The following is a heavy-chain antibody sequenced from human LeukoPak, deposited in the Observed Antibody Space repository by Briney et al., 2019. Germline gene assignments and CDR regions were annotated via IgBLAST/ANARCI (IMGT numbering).Heavy chain of an antibody. CDR3: ARDAGWEMRHAFDI. CDR1: GDIVSSNVAS. CDR2: TYYRSKWYS. V-gene: IGHV6-1*01. D-gene: IGHD1-26*01. J-gene: IGHJ3*02. Sequence: SQTLSLTCAISGDIVSSNVASWTWIRQSPSRGLEWLGRTYYRSKWYSEYAGSVRGRITINADTSRNRFSLQLYSVTPDDTAVYYCARDAGWEMRHAFDIWGQGTMVTVSS.